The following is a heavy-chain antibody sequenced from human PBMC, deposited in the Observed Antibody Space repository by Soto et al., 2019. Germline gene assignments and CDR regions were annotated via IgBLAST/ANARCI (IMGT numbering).Heavy chain of an antibody. Sequence: QVQLVESGGGLVKPGGSLRLSCAASGFTFSDYYMSWIRQAPGKGLEWVSYISSSISTIYYAESVKGRFTISRDNTKNSLYLQMNSLRAEDTAVYYCARAHHCSGVTCYPCGMDVWGQGTTVTVSS. V-gene: IGHV3-11*01. CDR3: ARAHHCSGVTCYPCGMDV. CDR1: GFTFSDYY. J-gene: IGHJ6*02. CDR2: ISSSISTI. D-gene: IGHD2-15*01.